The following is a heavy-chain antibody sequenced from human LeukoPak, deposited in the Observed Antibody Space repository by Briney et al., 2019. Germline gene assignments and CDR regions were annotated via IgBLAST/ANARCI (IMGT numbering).Heavy chain of an antibody. CDR3: ARGKPIAVAGQHDYYHYMDV. CDR1: GFTFDDYG. Sequence: GGSLRLSCAASGFTFDDYGMSWVRQAPGKGLEWVSGINWNGGSTGYADSVKGRFTISRDNAKNSLYLQMNSLRAEDTALYYCARGKPIAVAGQHDYYHYMDVWGKGTTVTVSS. D-gene: IGHD6-19*01. J-gene: IGHJ6*03. V-gene: IGHV3-20*04. CDR2: INWNGGST.